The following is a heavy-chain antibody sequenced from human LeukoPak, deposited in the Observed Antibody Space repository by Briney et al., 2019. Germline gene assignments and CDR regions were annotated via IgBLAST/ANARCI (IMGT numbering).Heavy chain of an antibody. CDR1: GDSVSSTSAP. J-gene: IGHJ4*02. Sequence: SQTFSLTCAISGDSVSSTSAPWNWISQSPSLGLEWLGRTYDRSKGYGDYAASVRGRITVNPDTSTHQFSLQLNSLPPEDTAVYYCARYTSSWFFDSWGLGTLVTVSS. CDR2: TYDRSKGYG. D-gene: IGHD6-13*01. CDR3: ARYTSSWFFDS. V-gene: IGHV6-1*01.